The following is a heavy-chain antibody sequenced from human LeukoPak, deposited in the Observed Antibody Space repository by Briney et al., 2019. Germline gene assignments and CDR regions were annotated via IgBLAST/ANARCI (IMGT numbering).Heavy chain of an antibody. CDR1: GFTFSSYA. D-gene: IGHD3-22*01. Sequence: GGSLRLSCAASGFTFSSYAMSWVRQAPGKGLEWVSVIYSGGSTYYADSVKGRFTVSRDNSKNTLYLQMNSLRAEDTAVYYCARDLYYDSSGYMGGMDVWGQGTTVTFSS. CDR2: IYSGGST. V-gene: IGHV3-53*01. CDR3: ARDLYYDSSGYMGGMDV. J-gene: IGHJ6*02.